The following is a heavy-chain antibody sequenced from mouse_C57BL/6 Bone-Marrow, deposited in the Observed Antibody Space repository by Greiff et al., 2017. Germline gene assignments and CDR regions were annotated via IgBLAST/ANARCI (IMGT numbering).Heavy chain of an antibody. D-gene: IGHD3-3*01. V-gene: IGHV1-82*01. CDR3: ARGTRGTGWYFDV. J-gene: IGHJ1*03. CDR1: GYAFSSSW. CDR2: IYPGDGDT. Sequence: QVQLQQSGPELVKPGASVKISCKASGYAFSSSWMNWVKQRPGKGLEWIGRIYPGDGDTNYNGKFKGKATLTAEKSSSTAYMQLSSLTSEDSAVYFCARGTRGTGWYFDVWGTGTTVTVSS.